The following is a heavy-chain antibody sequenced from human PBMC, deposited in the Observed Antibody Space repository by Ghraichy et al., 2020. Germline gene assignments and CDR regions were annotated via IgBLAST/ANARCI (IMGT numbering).Heavy chain of an antibody. Sequence: SETLSLTCTVSGGSISSYYWSWIRKPPGKGLEWIGYIYYSGSTNYNPSLKSRVTISVDTSKNQFSLKLSSVTAADTAVYYCARVRGLLLEEVAFDIWGQGTMVTVSS. D-gene: IGHD2-8*02. CDR2: IYYSGST. CDR1: GGSISSYY. J-gene: IGHJ3*02. V-gene: IGHV4-59*01. CDR3: ARVRGLLLEEVAFDI.